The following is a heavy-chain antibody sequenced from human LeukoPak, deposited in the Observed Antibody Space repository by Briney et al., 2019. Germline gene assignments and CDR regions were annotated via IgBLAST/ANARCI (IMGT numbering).Heavy chain of an antibody. CDR3: ARDTSIVATTYFDY. Sequence: GASVKVSCKASGYTFTMFYIHWVRQAPGQGLEWMGMINPSDGATTYAQTFQGRVTMTTDTSTSTAYMELRSLRSDDTAVYYCARDTSIVATTYFDYWGQGTLVTVSS. D-gene: IGHD5-12*01. J-gene: IGHJ4*02. CDR1: GYTFTMFY. V-gene: IGHV1-46*01. CDR2: INPSDGAT.